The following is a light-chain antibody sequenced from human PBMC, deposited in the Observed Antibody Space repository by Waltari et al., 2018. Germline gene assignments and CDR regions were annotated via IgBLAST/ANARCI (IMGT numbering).Light chain of an antibody. CDR1: SNDIGTYNL. CDR3: CSYAGRTTFVL. Sequence: QSALTQPASVSGSPGQSITISCIGTSNDIGTYNLVSWYQQHPGKAPKLIIYEGNRRPSGVSDRFSGSRSGNAASLTISGLQTEDEADYYCCSYAGRTTFVLLGGGTKLTVL. V-gene: IGLV2-23*03. CDR2: EGN. J-gene: IGLJ2*01.